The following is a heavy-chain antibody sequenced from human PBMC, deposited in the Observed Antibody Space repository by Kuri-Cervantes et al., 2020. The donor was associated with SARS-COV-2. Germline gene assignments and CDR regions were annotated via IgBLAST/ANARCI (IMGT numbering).Heavy chain of an antibody. D-gene: IGHD4-11*01. CDR1: SDSITSYY. Sequence: SETLSLTCTVSSDSITSYYWSWIRQPPGKGLEWIGYIYYSGSTNYNPSLKSRVTISVDTSKNQFSLKLSSVTAADTAVYYCARVRGFDSNYYYYYYMDVWGKGTTVTVSS. CDR3: ARVRGFDSNYYYYYYMDV. V-gene: IGHV4-59*01. J-gene: IGHJ6*03. CDR2: IYYSGST.